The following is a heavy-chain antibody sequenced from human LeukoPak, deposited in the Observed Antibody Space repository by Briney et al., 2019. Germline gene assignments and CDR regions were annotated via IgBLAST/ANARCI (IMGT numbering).Heavy chain of an antibody. V-gene: IGHV4-39*06. Sequence: PSETLSLTCTVSGGSISSSSYYWGWIRQPPGKGLEWIGSIYYSGSTYYNPSLKSRVTISVDTSKNQFPLKLSSVTAADTAVYYCARVGATRSHDYWGQGTLVTVSS. CDR2: IYYSGST. D-gene: IGHD1-26*01. J-gene: IGHJ4*02. CDR3: ARVGATRSHDY. CDR1: GGSISSSSYY.